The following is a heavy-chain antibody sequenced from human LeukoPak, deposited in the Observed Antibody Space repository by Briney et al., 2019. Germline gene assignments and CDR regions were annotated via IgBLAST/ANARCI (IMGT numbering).Heavy chain of an antibody. CDR3: ARDEGRWDTMVRGVRETTDY. D-gene: IGHD3-10*01. V-gene: IGHV1-18*01. CDR1: GYTFTSYG. CDR2: ISAYNGIK. J-gene: IGHJ4*02. Sequence: ASVKVSCKASGYTFTSYGISWVRQAPGQGLEWMGWISAYNGIKNDAQKLQGRVTMTTDTASSTAYMELRSMRSDDTAVYYWARDEGRWDTMVRGVRETTDYWGQGTLVTVSS.